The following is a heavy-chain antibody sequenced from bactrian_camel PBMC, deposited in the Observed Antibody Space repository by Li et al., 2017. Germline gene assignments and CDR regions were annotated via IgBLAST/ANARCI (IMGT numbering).Heavy chain of an antibody. D-gene: IGHD5*01. CDR3: SVATTSGTFNY. CDR2: INSDGSK. J-gene: IGHJ4*01. V-gene: IGHV3S55*01. Sequence: HVQLVESGGGSVQAGETLRLSCATSGLTLSSHCMGWFRQVPGKEREAIAYINSDGSKSYADSVKGRFTISQDNAKNTLYLQMNSLKPEDTAMYYCSVATTSGTFNYWGQGTQVTVS. CDR1: GLTLSSHC.